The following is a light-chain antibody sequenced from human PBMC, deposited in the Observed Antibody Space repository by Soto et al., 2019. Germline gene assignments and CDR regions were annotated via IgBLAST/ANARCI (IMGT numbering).Light chain of an antibody. V-gene: IGKV1-27*01. J-gene: IGKJ4*01. Sequence: DIRMTQSRSSLSASVGDRVTITCRASQAICSYLAWYQQKPGKVPTLLISAASTLQSGVPSRFSGSGSGTDFTLTISSLQPEDVATYYCQKFSAVPTFGGGTKVEI. CDR3: QKFSAVPT. CDR1: QAICSY. CDR2: AAS.